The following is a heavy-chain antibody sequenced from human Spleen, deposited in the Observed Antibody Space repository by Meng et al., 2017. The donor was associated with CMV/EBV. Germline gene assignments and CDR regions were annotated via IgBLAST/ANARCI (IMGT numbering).Heavy chain of an antibody. Sequence: QVPLTWPGPRLLNPSEAPSLPSPSSGGSISSYYWIWSRQPAGKVLEWIRPTYTSGSTNYNPSLKSRVTMSVDTAKNQFSLMLSSVTAADTAVYFCARTRLDGGPYCSGGSCYPYSFDYWGQGTLVTVSS. V-gene: IGHV4-4*07. D-gene: IGHD2-15*01. CDR2: TYTSGST. CDR1: GGSISSYY. CDR3: ARTRLDGGPYCSGGSCYPYSFDY. J-gene: IGHJ4*02.